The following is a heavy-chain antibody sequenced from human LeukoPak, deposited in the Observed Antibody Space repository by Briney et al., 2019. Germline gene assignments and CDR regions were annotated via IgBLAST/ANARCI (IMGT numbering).Heavy chain of an antibody. Sequence: PSETLPLTCTVSGGSISSTSYYWGWIRQPPGKGLEWIGSIYYSGSTYSNPSLKSRVTISVDTSKNQFSLKLSSVTAADTAVYYCARLPWTDSSGWYMFDYWGQGTLVIVSS. CDR3: ARLPWTDSSGWYMFDY. J-gene: IGHJ4*02. CDR1: GGSISSTSYY. V-gene: IGHV4-39*01. D-gene: IGHD6-19*01. CDR2: IYYSGST.